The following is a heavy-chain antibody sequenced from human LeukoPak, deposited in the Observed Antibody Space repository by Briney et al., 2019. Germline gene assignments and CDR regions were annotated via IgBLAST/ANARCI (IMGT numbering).Heavy chain of an antibody. D-gene: IGHD3-3*01. CDR3: ARDLEYYDFWSGYLQHMDV. J-gene: IGHJ6*03. CDR2: INSDGSST. CDR1: GFTFSSYS. V-gene: IGHV3-74*01. Sequence: GGSLRLSCAASGFTFSSYSMNWVRQAPGKGLVWVSRINSDGSSTSYADSVKGRFTISRDNAKNTLYLQMNSLRAEDTAVYYCARDLEYYDFWSGYLQHMDVWGKGTTVTVSS.